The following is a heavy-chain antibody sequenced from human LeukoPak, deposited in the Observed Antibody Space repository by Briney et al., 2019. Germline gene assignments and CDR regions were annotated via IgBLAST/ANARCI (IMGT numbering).Heavy chain of an antibody. J-gene: IGHJ5*02. V-gene: IGHV4-34*01. CDR3: ARGRVVFRP. D-gene: IGHD2/OR15-2a*01. Sequence: SETLSLTCAVYGGSFSGYYWSWIRQPPAQGLEWIGEINHSGGTNYNPSLKSRVTISVDTSKNQFSLKLSSVTAADTAVYYCARGRVVFRPWGQGTLVTVSS. CDR2: INHSGGT. CDR1: GGSFSGYY.